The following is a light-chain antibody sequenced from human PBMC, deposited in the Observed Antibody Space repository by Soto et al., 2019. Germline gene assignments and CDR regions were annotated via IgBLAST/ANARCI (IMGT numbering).Light chain of an antibody. V-gene: IGKV1-5*01. CDR2: GAS. CDR1: QSIRHY. J-gene: IGKJ1*01. CDR3: QLHNRYSRT. Sequence: DIQMTQSPPTLSASVGDRVTITCRASQSIRHYLAWYQQMPGKAPKLLIYGASTLQSGVPSRFSGSGSGTEFTLTISSLQPADFGTYFCQLHNRYSRTFGQGTKVETK.